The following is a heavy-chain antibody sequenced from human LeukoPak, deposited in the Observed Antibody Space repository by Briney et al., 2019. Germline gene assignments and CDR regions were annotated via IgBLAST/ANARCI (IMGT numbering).Heavy chain of an antibody. D-gene: IGHD6-6*01. CDR3: AMMYSSSSGDY. CDR2: IYHSGST. Sequence: PSETLSLTCAVSGGSISSSNWWSWVRQPPGKGLEWIGEIYHSGSTNYNPSLKSRVTISVDTSKNQFSLKLSSVTAADTAVYYCAMMYSSSSGDYWGQGTLVTASS. J-gene: IGHJ4*02. CDR1: GGSISSSNW. V-gene: IGHV4-4*02.